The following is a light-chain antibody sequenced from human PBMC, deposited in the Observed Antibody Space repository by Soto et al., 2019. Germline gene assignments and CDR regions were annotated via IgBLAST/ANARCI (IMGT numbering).Light chain of an antibody. Sequence: QSALTQPASVSGSPGQSVTISCTGTSSNVGGYNNVSWYQQHPGQAPKLTIYDDNNRPSGVSRRFSGSKSGTSASPTISGLEAEDEAYYYCSSYTNMDTWVFGGGTKLTVL. J-gene: IGLJ3*02. V-gene: IGLV2-14*03. CDR1: SSNVGGYNN. CDR2: DDN. CDR3: SSYTNMDTWV.